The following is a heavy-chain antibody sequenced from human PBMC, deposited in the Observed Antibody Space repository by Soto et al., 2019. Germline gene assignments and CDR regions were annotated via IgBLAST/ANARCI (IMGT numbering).Heavy chain of an antibody. CDR2: TRNKANSYTT. D-gene: IGHD4-17*01. J-gene: IGHJ4*02. CDR1: GFTFSDHY. Sequence: EVQLVESGGGLVQPGGSLRLSCAASGFTFSDHYMDWVRQAPGKGLEWVGRTRNKANSYTTEYAASVKGRFTISRDYSKNFLYLQMKSLKTEATAVYDCVIDSDGDYLFDYWGQGTLVTVSS. CDR3: VIDSDGDYLFDY. V-gene: IGHV3-72*01.